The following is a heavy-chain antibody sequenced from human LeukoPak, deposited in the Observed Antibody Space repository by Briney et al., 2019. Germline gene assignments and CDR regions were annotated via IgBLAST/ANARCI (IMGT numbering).Heavy chain of an antibody. Sequence: GGSLRLSCAASGFIFRNYWMHWVRQVPGKGLVWVSRINPDGITTTYTDSVKGRFTIPRDNAKNTLYLQMNSPRADDTAVYYCAWXFAGDRDYWGQGTLVTVSS. CDR2: INPDGITT. CDR1: GFIFRNYW. D-gene: IGHD3-9*01. V-gene: IGHV3-74*01. CDR3: AWXFAGDRDY. J-gene: IGHJ4*02.